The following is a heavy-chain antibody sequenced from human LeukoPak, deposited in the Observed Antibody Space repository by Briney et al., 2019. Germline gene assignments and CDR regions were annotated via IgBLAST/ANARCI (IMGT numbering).Heavy chain of an antibody. Sequence: ASVKVSCKASGDTFSRFVIGWVRQAPGKGLEWMGRIIPNLGSAKYAQRFQGRVTITADKSTSISYMELSGLRSEDTAVYYCARAIYYDIMTGYSDYYSYYMDVWGKGTTLTVSS. D-gene: IGHD3-9*01. CDR3: ARAIYYDIMTGYSDYYSYYMDV. J-gene: IGHJ6*03. CDR1: GDTFSRFV. V-gene: IGHV1-69*04. CDR2: IIPNLGSA.